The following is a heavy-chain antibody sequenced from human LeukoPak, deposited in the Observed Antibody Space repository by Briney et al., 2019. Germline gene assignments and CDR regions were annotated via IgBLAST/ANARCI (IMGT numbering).Heavy chain of an antibody. CDR3: VKDRCDRTTCPEV. Sequence: PGGSLRLSCAASGFTFSTYAMRWVRQAPGEGLEWVSGISNSGDSTYYPDSVKGRFTISRDNSKNTLHLQMSSLRAEDTALYYCVKDRCDRTTCPEVWGQGTLVTVSS. CDR2: ISNSGDST. CDR1: GFTFSTYA. V-gene: IGHV3-23*01. J-gene: IGHJ4*02. D-gene: IGHD2-2*01.